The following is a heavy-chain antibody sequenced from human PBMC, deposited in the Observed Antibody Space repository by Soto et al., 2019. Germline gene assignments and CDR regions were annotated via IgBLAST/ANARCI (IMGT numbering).Heavy chain of an antibody. Sequence: ASVKVSCKASGYTFTSYYMHWVRQAPGQGLEWMGIINPSGGSTSYAQKFQGRVTMTRDTSTSTVYMELSSLRSEDTAVYYCARDRMVATIRPGYFQHWGQGTLVTVSS. V-gene: IGHV1-46*01. J-gene: IGHJ1*01. CDR2: INPSGGST. CDR3: ARDRMVATIRPGYFQH. CDR1: GYTFTSYY. D-gene: IGHD5-12*01.